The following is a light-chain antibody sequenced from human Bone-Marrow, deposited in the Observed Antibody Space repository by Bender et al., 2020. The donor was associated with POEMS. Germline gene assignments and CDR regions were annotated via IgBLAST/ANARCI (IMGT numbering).Light chain of an antibody. CDR2: ENS. CDR3: QSYDNSLGGWV. Sequence: QSALTQPASVSGSPGQSITISCTGTSSDVGSYNLVSWYQQHPGKAPKFLIYENSKRPSGVSNRFSGSKSGNTASLTISGLQAEDEADYYCQSYDNSLGGWVFGGGTKLTVL. CDR1: SSDVGSYNL. J-gene: IGLJ3*02. V-gene: IGLV2-23*01.